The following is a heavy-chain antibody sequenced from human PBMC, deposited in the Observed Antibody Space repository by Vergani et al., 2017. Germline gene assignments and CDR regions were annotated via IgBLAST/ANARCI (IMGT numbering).Heavy chain of an antibody. CDR2: IWYDGSNK. CDR1: GFTFSSYG. J-gene: IGHJ4*02. Sequence: QVQLVESGGGVVQPGRSLRLSCAASGFTFSSYGMHWVRQAPGKGLEWVAVIWYDGSNKYYAASVKGQFSITRDNSKNTLYLQMNSLRAEDTAVYYCAGANLDWLHSHFDYWGQGTLVTVSS. D-gene: IGHD3/OR15-3a*01. V-gene: IGHV3-33*01. CDR3: AGANLDWLHSHFDY.